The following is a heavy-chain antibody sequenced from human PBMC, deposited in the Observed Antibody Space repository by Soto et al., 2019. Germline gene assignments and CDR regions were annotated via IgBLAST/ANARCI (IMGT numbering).Heavy chain of an antibody. D-gene: IGHD2-15*01. CDR1: GYTFNNYG. Sequence: QVQLVQSGAEVKKPGASVKVSCKASGYTFNNYGISWVRQAPGQGLEWMGWIGPYNGNTDHAQNFQGRVPMTTDRSTNTAYMGLRSLRSDATALYYCARCYCSVGSCYTCWHFDLWGRGTLVTVSS. V-gene: IGHV1-18*01. CDR3: ARCYCSVGSCYTCWHFDL. CDR2: IGPYNGNT. J-gene: IGHJ2*01.